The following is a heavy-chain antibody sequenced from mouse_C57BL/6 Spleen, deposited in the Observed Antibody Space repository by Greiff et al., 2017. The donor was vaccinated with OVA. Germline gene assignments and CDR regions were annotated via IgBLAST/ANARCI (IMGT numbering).Heavy chain of an antibody. V-gene: IGHV1-59*01. CDR3: ASPLYDYDGDWYFDV. Sequence: QVQLQQPGAELVRPGTSVKLSCKASGYTFTSYWMHWVKQRPGQGLEWIGVIDPSDSYTNYNQKFKGKATLTVDTSSSTAYMQLSSLTSEDSAVYYCASPLYDYDGDWYFDVWGTGTTVTVSS. CDR1: GYTFTSYW. J-gene: IGHJ1*03. CDR2: IDPSDSYT. D-gene: IGHD2-4*01.